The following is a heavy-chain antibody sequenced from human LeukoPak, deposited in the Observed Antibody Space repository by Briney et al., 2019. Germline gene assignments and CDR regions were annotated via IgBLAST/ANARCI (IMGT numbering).Heavy chain of an antibody. V-gene: IGHV3-48*04. J-gene: IGHJ4*02. CDR3: AGARRAIAAAAAIIDY. CDR1: GFTFSSYS. D-gene: IGHD6-13*01. Sequence: GGSLRLSCAASGFTFSSYSMNWVRQAPGKGLEWVSYISSSSSTIYYADSVKGRFTISRDNAKNSLYLQMNSLRAEDTAVYYCAGARRAIAAAAAIIDYWGQGTLVTVSS. CDR2: ISSSSSTI.